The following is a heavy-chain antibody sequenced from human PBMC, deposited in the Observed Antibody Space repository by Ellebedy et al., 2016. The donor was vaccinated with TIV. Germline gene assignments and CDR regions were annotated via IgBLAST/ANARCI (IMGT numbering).Heavy chain of an antibody. J-gene: IGHJ4*02. D-gene: IGHD1-1*01. CDR2: IYFDGGYK. V-gene: IGHV3-30*12. CDR1: GFTFSDYA. CDR3: ARGFYWKSSSFDF. Sequence: GGSLRLSXAASGFTFSDYAMHWVRQAPGKGLEWVAFIYFDGGYKYYADSVKGRFTVSRDNAEDSLYLQMTSLRAEDTAVYYCARGFYWKSSSFDFWGQGTLVTVSS.